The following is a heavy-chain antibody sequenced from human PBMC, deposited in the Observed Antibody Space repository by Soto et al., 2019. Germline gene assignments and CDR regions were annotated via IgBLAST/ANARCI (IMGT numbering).Heavy chain of an antibody. CDR1: GFTFSSYA. CDR3: AKWYRAYYYDSSGYAFDI. Sequence: PWGSLRLSGSASGFTFSSYAIISVRRPTVKGLEWVSAISGSGGSTYYADAVKGRFTISRDNSKNTLYLQMNSLRAEDTAVYYCAKWYRAYYYDSSGYAFDIWGQGTMVTVAS. D-gene: IGHD3-22*01. J-gene: IGHJ3*02. V-gene: IGHV3-23*01. CDR2: ISGSGGST.